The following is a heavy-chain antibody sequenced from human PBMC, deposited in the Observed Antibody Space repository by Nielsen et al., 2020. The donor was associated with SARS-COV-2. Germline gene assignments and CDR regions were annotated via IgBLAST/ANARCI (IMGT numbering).Heavy chain of an antibody. CDR2: RKEDGGDK. V-gene: IGHV3-7*01. Sequence: GESPKISCDGLGFIFRYYWMTGVRQAPGKGPEWVANRKEDGGDKYYVDSVKGRFTISRDNSRNTLSLQMLSLRREDTAVYHCARGRFSSSYYFDFWGQGTLVTVSS. D-gene: IGHD6-13*01. CDR1: GFIFRYYW. CDR3: ARGRFSSSYYFDF. J-gene: IGHJ4*02.